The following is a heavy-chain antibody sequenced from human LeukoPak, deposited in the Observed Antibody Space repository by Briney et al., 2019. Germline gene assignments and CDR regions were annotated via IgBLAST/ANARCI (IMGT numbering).Heavy chain of an antibody. CDR1: GFTVSSNY. Sequence: GGSLRLSCAASGFTVSSNYMSWVRQAPGKGLEWVSVIYSGAKTYYADSVKGRFTISRDNSKNTLYLQMNSLRAEDTAVYYCAGAWDSSRIDYWGQGALVTVSS. V-gene: IGHV3-53*01. CDR2: IYSGAKT. CDR3: AGAWDSSRIDY. J-gene: IGHJ4*02. D-gene: IGHD6-13*01.